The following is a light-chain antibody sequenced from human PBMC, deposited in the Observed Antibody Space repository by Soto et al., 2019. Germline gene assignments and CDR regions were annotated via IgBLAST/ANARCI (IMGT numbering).Light chain of an antibody. Sequence: EIVLTQSPAALSVSPGERATLSCRASQSVSSNLAWYQQKPGQAPRLLIYGASTRATGIPARFSGSGSGTQFTLTISSLQSEDFAVYYCQHYNNGPPWTFGQGTKVDNK. CDR2: GAS. J-gene: IGKJ1*01. V-gene: IGKV3-15*01. CDR3: QHYNNGPPWT. CDR1: QSVSSN.